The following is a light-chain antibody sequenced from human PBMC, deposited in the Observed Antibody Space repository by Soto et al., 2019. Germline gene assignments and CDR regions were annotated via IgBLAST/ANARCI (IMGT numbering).Light chain of an antibody. CDR3: QQYNNWPPGFT. V-gene: IGKV3-15*01. Sequence: EIVMTQSPATLSLSPGERATLSCRASQSVGNSLAWYQLKPGQPPRLLIYGASTRATGIPARFSGSGSGTEFTLTISSLQSEDFAVYYCQQYNNWPPGFTFGQGTRLEIK. CDR2: GAS. J-gene: IGKJ5*01. CDR1: QSVGNS.